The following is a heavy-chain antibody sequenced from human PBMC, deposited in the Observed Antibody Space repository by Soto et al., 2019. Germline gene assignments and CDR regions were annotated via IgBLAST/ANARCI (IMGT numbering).Heavy chain of an antibody. V-gene: IGHV3-23*01. Sequence: GGSLRLSCGASGFTFSSYAMSWVRQAPGKGLEWVSAISGNGGTIYYADSVKGRFTISRDNSKDTLYLQMNSLRAEDTAVYYCAKADSFFDYWGQGTLVTVSS. CDR2: ISGNGGTI. CDR3: AKADSFFDY. J-gene: IGHJ4*02. CDR1: GFTFSSYA.